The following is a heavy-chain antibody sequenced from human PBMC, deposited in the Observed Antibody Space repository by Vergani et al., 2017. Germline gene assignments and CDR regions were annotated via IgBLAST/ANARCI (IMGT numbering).Heavy chain of an antibody. Sequence: EVQLVPSGAEVKKPGESLKISCKGSGYSFTSYWIGWVRQMPGKGLEWMGIIYPGDSDTRYSPSFQGQVTISADKSISTAYLQWSSLKASDTAMYYCARDSSPDSSSWSPYYFDYWGQGTLVTVSS. CDR2: IYPGDSDT. V-gene: IGHV5-51*03. D-gene: IGHD6-13*01. CDR3: ARDSSPDSSSWSPYYFDY. CDR1: GYSFTSYW. J-gene: IGHJ4*02.